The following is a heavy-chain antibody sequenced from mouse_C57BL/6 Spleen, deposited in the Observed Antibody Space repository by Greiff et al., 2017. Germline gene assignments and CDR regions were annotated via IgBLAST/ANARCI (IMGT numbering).Heavy chain of an antibody. D-gene: IGHD2-4*01. Sequence: QVQLQQPGAELVKPGASVKLSCKASGYTFTSYWMQWVKQRPGQGLEWIGEIDPSDSYTNYNQKFKGKATLTVDTSSSTAYMQLSSLTSEDSAVYYCARVRHDYVVFAYWGQGTLVTVSA. V-gene: IGHV1-50*01. J-gene: IGHJ3*01. CDR2: IDPSDSYT. CDR3: ARVRHDYVVFAY. CDR1: GYTFTSYW.